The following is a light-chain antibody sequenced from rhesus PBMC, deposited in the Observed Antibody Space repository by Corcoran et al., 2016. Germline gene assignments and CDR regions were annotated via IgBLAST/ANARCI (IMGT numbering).Light chain of an antibody. V-gene: IGLV2-32*02. Sequence: QAALTQPRSVSGSPGQSVTFSCTGTTNYIADYGYVSWFQQHPGTAPKLLIYAVTKRPSGVSDRFSVSRSGNTASLTISGLQAEDEADFYCSSYAGINTFIFGAGTRLTVL. CDR3: SSYAGINTFI. CDR1: TNYIADYGY. CDR2: AVT. J-gene: IGLJ1*01.